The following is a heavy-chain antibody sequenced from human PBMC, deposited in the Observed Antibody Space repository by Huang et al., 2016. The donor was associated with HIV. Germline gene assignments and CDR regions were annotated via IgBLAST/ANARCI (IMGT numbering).Heavy chain of an antibody. CDR1: GFSFSHYG. V-gene: IGHV3-30*02. CDR3: ATDLGGYSFDY. Sequence: QEQLVESGGGVVQPGGSLRLSCATSGFSFSHYGMHWVCQAQGKWLGWVAFIRFEGGNKHYADSAKGRFTISRDNSKKMLFLEMNSLRGDDTAFYYCATDLGGYSFDYWGQGALVSVSS. CDR2: IRFEGGNK. J-gene: IGHJ4*02. D-gene: IGHD2-21*02.